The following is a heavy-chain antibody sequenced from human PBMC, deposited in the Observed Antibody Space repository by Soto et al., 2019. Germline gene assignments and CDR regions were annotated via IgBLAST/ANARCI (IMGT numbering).Heavy chain of an antibody. D-gene: IGHD3-3*01. CDR1: GGSISSYY. Sequence: PSETLSLTCTVSGGSISSYYWSWIRQPPGKGLEWIGYIYYSGSTNYNPSLKSRVTISVDTSKNQFSLKLSSVTAADTAVYYCARGGTMKYYDFWSRYYPMGVRGKVTTVTVSS. CDR2: IYYSGST. J-gene: IGHJ6*03. V-gene: IGHV4-59*01. CDR3: ARGGTMKYYDFWSRYYPMGV.